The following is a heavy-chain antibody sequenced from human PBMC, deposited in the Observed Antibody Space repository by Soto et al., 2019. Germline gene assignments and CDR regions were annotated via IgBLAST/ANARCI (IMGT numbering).Heavy chain of an antibody. CDR1: GGSISSGDYY. V-gene: IGHV4-30-4*01. Sequence: SETLSLTCTVSGGSISSGDYYWSWIRQPPGKGLEWIGYIYYSGSTYYNPSLKSRVTISVDTSKNQFSLKLSSVTAADTAVYYCAREDRIAVAGTGGRGYYYYGMDVWAQGTTVTVSS. CDR2: IYYSGST. D-gene: IGHD6-19*01. CDR3: AREDRIAVAGTGGRGYYYYGMDV. J-gene: IGHJ6*02.